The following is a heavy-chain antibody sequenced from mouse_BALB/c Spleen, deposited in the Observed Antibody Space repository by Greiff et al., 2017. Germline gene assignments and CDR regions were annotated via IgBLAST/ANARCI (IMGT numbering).Heavy chain of an antibody. CDR1: GYTFTSYT. CDR3: ATPQYYGSSLAD. Sequence: VQLQQSAAELARPGASVKMSCKASGYTFTSYTMHWVKQRPGQGLEWIGYINPSSGYTEYNQKFKDKTTLTADKSSSTAYMQLSSLTSEDSAVYYCATPQYYGSSLADWGQGTLGTVSA. J-gene: IGHJ3*01. D-gene: IGHD1-1*01. CDR2: INPSSGYT. V-gene: IGHV1-4*02.